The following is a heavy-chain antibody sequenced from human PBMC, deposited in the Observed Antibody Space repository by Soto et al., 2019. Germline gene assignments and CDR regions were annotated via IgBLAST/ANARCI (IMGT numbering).Heavy chain of an antibody. D-gene: IGHD3-3*01. J-gene: IGHJ3*01. CDR1: GFTFDSYA. CDR2: ISGSADGT. V-gene: IGHV3-23*01. CDR3: AQGTVGGYSLWSGYYSDGLDV. Sequence: EVKLLESGGGLAQPGGSLRLSCVGSGFTFDSYAISWVRQAPGERLQWIAAISGSADGTDYAHSVRGRFTISSDNAKKAVGPQMDRPGVEDTAVYFCAQGTVGGYSLWSGYYSDGLDVWGQGTLVTVS.